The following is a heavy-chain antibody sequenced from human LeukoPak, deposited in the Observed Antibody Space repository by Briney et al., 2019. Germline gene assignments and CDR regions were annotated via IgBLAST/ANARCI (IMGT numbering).Heavy chain of an antibody. CDR2: ISAYNGNT. J-gene: IGHJ4*02. CDR3: ARVKVTYYYDSSGYPDY. Sequence: ASVKVSCKASGYTFTSYGISWVRQAPGQGLEWMGWISAYNGNTNYAQKLQGRVTMTTDTSTSTAYMELRSLRSEDTAVYYCARVKVTYYYDSSGYPDYWGQGTLVTVSS. CDR1: GYTFTSYG. V-gene: IGHV1-18*01. D-gene: IGHD3-22*01.